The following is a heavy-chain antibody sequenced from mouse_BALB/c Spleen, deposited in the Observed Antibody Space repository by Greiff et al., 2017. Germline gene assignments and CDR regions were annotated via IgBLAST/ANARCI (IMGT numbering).Heavy chain of an antibody. CDR2: IYPSDSYT. Sequence: VQLQQSGAELVRPVASVKLSCKASGYTFTSYWINWVKQRPGQGLEWIGNIYPSDSYTNYNQKFKDKATLTVDKSSSTAYMQLSSPTSEDSAVYYCTRWGGRYFDYWGQGTTLTVSS. J-gene: IGHJ2*01. V-gene: IGHV1-69*02. CDR3: TRWGGRYFDY. CDR1: GYTFTSYW.